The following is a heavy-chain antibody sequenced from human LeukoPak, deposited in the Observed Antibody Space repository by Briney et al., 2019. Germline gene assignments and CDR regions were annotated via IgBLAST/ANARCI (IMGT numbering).Heavy chain of an antibody. CDR3: AKERGCSGGSCYSAAFDI. Sequence: GGSLRLSCAASGFTFSSYGMHWVRQAPGKGLEWVAVISFDGSNKYYADSVKGRFTISRDNSKNTLYLQMNSLRAEDTAVYYCAKERGCSGGSCYSAAFDIWGQGTMVTVSS. D-gene: IGHD2-15*01. CDR1: GFTFSSYG. CDR2: ISFDGSNK. J-gene: IGHJ3*02. V-gene: IGHV3-30*18.